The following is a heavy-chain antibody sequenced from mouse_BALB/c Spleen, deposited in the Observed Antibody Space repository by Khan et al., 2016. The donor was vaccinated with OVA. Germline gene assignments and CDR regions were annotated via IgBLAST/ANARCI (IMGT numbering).Heavy chain of an antibody. CDR3: ARSLYYSYGYALDC. D-gene: IGHD2-14*01. CDR2: ISSTGST. CDR1: GYSITSDYA. Sequence: VQLKESGPGLVKPSQSLSLTCTVTGYSITSDYAWNWLRQFPGNKLEWMGYISSTGSTSYNPSLKSRISITRDTSKNTFFLQLKSVTTEDTATYYWARSLYYSYGYALDCWGRGTSVTVSS. J-gene: IGHJ4*01. V-gene: IGHV3-2*02.